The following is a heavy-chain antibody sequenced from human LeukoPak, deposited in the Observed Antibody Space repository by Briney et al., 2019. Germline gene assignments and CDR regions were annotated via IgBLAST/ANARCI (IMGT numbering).Heavy chain of an antibody. CDR1: GFPFSSYA. CDR3: AKDGIVATIADLFDY. CDR2: ISGSGGST. Sequence: PGGSLRLSCAASGFPFSSYAMSWVRQAPGKGLEWVSAISGSGGSTYYADSVKGRFTISRDNSKNTLYLQMNSLRAEDTAVYYCAKDGIVATIADLFDYWGQGTLVTVSS. D-gene: IGHD5-12*01. J-gene: IGHJ4*02. V-gene: IGHV3-23*01.